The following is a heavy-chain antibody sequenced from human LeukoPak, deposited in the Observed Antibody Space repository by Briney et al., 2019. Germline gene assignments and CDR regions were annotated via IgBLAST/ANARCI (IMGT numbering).Heavy chain of an antibody. J-gene: IGHJ1*01. CDR2: IYHSGST. D-gene: IGHD2-15*01. Sequence: PSETLSLTCAVSGGSFSSNNWWSWVHQPPGKGLEWIGEIYHSGSTKYNPSLKSRVTMSIDKSKNQFSLNLRFVTAADTAVYYCARAPDGVVEYFQYWGQGTLVTVSS. CDR1: GGSFSSNNW. CDR3: ARAPDGVVEYFQY. V-gene: IGHV4-4*02.